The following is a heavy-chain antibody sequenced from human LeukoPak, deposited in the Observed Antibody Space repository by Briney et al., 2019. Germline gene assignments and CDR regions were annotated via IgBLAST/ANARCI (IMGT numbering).Heavy chain of an antibody. Sequence: PGGSLRLSCAASGFTFSSYAMTWVRQAPGKGLEWVSYISSGSGTIYYADSVKGRFTIARDDAKNSLYLQMSSLRDEDTAVYYCAREAIKDYWGQGTLVTVSS. CDR1: GFTFSSYA. CDR2: ISSGSGTI. J-gene: IGHJ4*02. CDR3: AREAIKDY. V-gene: IGHV3-48*02.